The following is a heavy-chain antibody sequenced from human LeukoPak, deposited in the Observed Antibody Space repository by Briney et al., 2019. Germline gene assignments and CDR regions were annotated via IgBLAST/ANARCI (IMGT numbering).Heavy chain of an antibody. CDR2: INHSGST. D-gene: IGHD6-13*01. J-gene: IGHJ5*02. Sequence: SETLSLTCAVYGGSFSGYYWSWIRQPPGKGLEWIGEINHSGSTYYNPSLKSRVTISVDTPKNQFSLKLSSVTAADTAVYYCARRKGGAAAGVKPPFDPWGQGTLVTVSS. CDR3: ARRKGGAAAGVKPPFDP. V-gene: IGHV4-34*01. CDR1: GGSFSGYY.